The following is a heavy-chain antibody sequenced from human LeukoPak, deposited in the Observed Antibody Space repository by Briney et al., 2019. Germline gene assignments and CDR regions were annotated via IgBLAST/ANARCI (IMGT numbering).Heavy chain of an antibody. D-gene: IGHD1-26*01. J-gene: IGHJ4*02. V-gene: IGHV1-69*04. CDR3: ARGDLVGAIHFDY. Sequence: SVKVSCKASGGTFSSYAISWVRQAPGQGLAWMGRIIPILGIANYAQKFQGRVTITADKSTSTAYMELSSLRSEDTAVYYCARGDLVGAIHFDYWGQGTLVTVSS. CDR1: GGTFSSYA. CDR2: IIPILGIA.